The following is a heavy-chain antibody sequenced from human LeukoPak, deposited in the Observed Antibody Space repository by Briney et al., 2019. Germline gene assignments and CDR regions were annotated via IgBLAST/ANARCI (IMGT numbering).Heavy chain of an antibody. V-gene: IGHV1-2*02. CDR3: ARIHEVLLWFGDQTIDY. J-gene: IGHJ4*02. CDR1: GYTFTGYY. CDR2: INPNSGGT. Sequence: ASVKVSCKASGYTFTGYYMHWVRQAPGQGLEWMGWINPNSGGTNYAQKFQGRVTMTTDTSTSTAYMELRSLRSDDTAVYYCARIHEVLLWFGDQTIDYWGQGTLVTVSS. D-gene: IGHD3-10*01.